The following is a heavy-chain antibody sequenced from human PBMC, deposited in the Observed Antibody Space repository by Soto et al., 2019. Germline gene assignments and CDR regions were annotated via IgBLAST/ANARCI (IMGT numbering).Heavy chain of an antibody. CDR3: ARVGDIVVVVSTAFDI. Sequence: SLRLSCAASGFTFSSYWMSWVRQAPGKGLEWVANIKQDGSEKYYVDSVKGRFTISRDNAKNSLYLQMNSLRAEDTAVYYCARVGDIVVVVSTAFDIWGQGTMVTVSS. D-gene: IGHD2-15*01. V-gene: IGHV3-7*01. CDR1: GFTFSSYW. J-gene: IGHJ3*02. CDR2: IKQDGSEK.